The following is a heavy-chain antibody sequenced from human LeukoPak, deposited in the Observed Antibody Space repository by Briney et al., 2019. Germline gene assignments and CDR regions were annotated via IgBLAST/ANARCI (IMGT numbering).Heavy chain of an antibody. CDR1: GSTFDVFA. CDR3: AKGSGSYPGAIGFDI. CDR2: TRWDGGSS. J-gene: IGHJ3*02. V-gene: IGHV3-43D*03. Sequence: GRSLTLSCAASGSTFDVFAMHWVPEAPEKGVERVSLTRWDGGSSYYADSVKRRFTIYRDNSKNSLYLQMNSLRAEDTALYYCAKGSGSYPGAIGFDIWGQGTMVTVCS. D-gene: IGHD1-26*01.